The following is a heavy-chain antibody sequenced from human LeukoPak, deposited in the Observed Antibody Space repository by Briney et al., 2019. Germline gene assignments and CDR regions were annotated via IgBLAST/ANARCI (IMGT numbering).Heavy chain of an antibody. Sequence: SETLSLTCAVYGGSFSGYYWSWIRQPPGKGLEWIGEINHSGSTNYNPSLKSRVTISVDTSKNQFSLKLSSVTAADTAVYYCAGGRVLRFLEWSDFDYWGQGTLVTVSS. J-gene: IGHJ4*02. CDR1: GGSFSGYY. CDR2: INHSGST. CDR3: AGGRVLRFLEWSDFDY. V-gene: IGHV4-34*01. D-gene: IGHD3-3*01.